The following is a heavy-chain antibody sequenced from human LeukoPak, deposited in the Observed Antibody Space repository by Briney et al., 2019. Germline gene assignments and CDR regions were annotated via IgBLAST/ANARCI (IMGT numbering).Heavy chain of an antibody. J-gene: IGHJ4*02. V-gene: IGHV3-23*01. CDR2: ISGSGGST. CDR1: GFTFSSYA. D-gene: IGHD3-22*01. Sequence: GESLRLSCAASGFTFSSYAMSWVRQAPGKGLEWVSAISGSGGSTYYADSVKGRFTISRDNSKNTLYLQTNSLRAEDTAVYYCAKTMIVVVIPGGVDYWGQGTLVTVSS. CDR3: AKTMIVVVIPGGVDY.